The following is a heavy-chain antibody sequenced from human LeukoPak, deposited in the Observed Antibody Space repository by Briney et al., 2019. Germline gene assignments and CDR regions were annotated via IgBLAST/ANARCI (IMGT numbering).Heavy chain of an antibody. CDR1: GYTLTGYY. J-gene: IGHJ3*02. D-gene: IGHD1-14*01. Sequence: RASVKVSCKASGYTLTGYYMHWVRQAPGQGLEWMGWINPNSGGTNYAQKFQGRVTMTRDTSISTAYMELSRLRSDDTAVYYCARERAGTGTEITFDIWGQGTMVTVSS. CDR2: INPNSGGT. V-gene: IGHV1-2*02. CDR3: ARERAGTGTEITFDI.